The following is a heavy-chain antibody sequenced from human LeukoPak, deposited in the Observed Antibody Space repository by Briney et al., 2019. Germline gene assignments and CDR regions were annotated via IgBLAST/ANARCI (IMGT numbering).Heavy chain of an antibody. CDR2: IYSDNT. CDR1: GFTFSSYA. Sequence: PGGSLRLSCAASGFTFSSYAMSWVRQAPGKGLEWVSFIYSDNTHYSDSVKGRFTISRDNAKNSLYLQMNSLRAEDTAVYYCARDGGVGMWGNKHDYWGQGTLVTVSS. V-gene: IGHV3-21*01. J-gene: IGHJ4*02. CDR3: ARDGGVGMWGNKHDY. D-gene: IGHD1/OR15-1a*01.